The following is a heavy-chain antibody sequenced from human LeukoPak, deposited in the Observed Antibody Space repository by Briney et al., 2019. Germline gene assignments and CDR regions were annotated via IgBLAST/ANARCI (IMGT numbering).Heavy chain of an antibody. D-gene: IGHD6-13*01. J-gene: IGHJ4*02. CDR1: GGSFGGYY. Sequence: SETLSLTCAVYGGSFGGYYWSWIRQPPGKGLEWIGETNHSGSTNYNPSLKSRVTISVDTSKNQFSLKLSSVTAADTAVYYCARGLAAAGDGDYWGQGSLVTVSS. CDR2: TNHSGST. CDR3: ARGLAAAGDGDY. V-gene: IGHV4-34*01.